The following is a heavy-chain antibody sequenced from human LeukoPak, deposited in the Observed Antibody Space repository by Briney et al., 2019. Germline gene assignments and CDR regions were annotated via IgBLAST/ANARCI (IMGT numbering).Heavy chain of an antibody. CDR2: ISGSGGST. Sequence: GSLRLSCAASGFTFSSYAMSWVRQAPGKGLEWVSAISGSGGSTYYADSVKGRFTISRDNSKNTLYLQMNSLRAEDTAVYYCAKVREYSDNLTGYYNNWFDPWGQGTLVTVSS. J-gene: IGHJ5*02. V-gene: IGHV3-23*01. CDR3: AKVREYSDNLTGYYNNWFDP. D-gene: IGHD3-9*01. CDR1: GFTFSSYA.